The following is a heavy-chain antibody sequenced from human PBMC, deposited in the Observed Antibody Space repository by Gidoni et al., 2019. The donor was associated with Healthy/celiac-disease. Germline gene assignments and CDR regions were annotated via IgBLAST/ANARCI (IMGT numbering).Heavy chain of an antibody. D-gene: IGHD6-19*01. CDR1: GYTFTSSA. V-gene: IGHV1-18*01. CDR3: ARDVPAYSSGWQYYYYGMDV. Sequence: QVQLVQSGAEVKKPRASVKISCKASGYTFTSSAISWVRQAPGQGREWMGWITGYNGNTNYAKKLQGRVTMTTDTSTSTAYMELRSLRSDDTAVYYCARDVPAYSSGWQYYYYGMDVWGQGTTVTVSS. J-gene: IGHJ6*02. CDR2: ITGYNGNT.